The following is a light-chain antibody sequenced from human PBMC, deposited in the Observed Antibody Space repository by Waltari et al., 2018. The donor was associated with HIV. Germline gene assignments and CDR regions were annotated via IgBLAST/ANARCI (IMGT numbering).Light chain of an antibody. V-gene: IGLV1-47*01. CDR2: RNN. CDR3: AAWDDRLSGRL. Sequence: QSVLAQPPSVTGTPGQRGNISCSGSSPNVRNHSVSSYEQVPGVAPKLLISRNNQRPSGVPDRFSGSKSGTSASLAISGLRTEDEAEYYCAAWDDRLSGRLFGGGTKVTVL. J-gene: IGLJ2*01. CDR1: SPNVRNHS.